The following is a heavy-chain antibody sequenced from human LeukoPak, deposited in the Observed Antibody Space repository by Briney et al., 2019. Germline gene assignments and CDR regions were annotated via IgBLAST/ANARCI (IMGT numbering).Heavy chain of an antibody. V-gene: IGHV3-7*05. J-gene: IGHJ4*02. CDR2: VKQDGSET. CDR3: AGSSGWARYFDY. Sequence: GGSLRLSCAASGFTFSDNWISWVRLGPAQGLERVANVKQDGSETNYVDSSQKRLATSCDNANNTQYLLMNSPITADTAADYCAGSSGWARYFDYWGQGTLVTVSS. D-gene: IGHD6-19*01. CDR1: GFTFSDNW.